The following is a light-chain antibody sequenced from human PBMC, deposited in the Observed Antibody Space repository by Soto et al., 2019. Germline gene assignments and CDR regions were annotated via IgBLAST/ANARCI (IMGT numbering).Light chain of an antibody. CDR1: QSVSSSY. CDR2: GAS. J-gene: IGKJ1*01. Sequence: EIVWTQSPGTLSLSPGERATLSCRASQSVSSSYLAWYQQKPGQAPRLLIYGASSRATGIPDKFSGSGSGKDFTLTISRLKPEDYAVYYCQQYGSSPPTFGQGTKVEIK. V-gene: IGKV3-20*01. CDR3: QQYGSSPPT.